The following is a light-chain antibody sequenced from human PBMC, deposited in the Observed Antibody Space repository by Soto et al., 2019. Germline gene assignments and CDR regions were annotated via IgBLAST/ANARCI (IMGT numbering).Light chain of an antibody. J-gene: IGLJ3*02. CDR3: QSYDSSLSAL. CDR2: GDN. V-gene: IGLV1-40*01. CDR1: SSKIGAGYG. Sequence: QSVLTQLPSVSGAPGQRVTISCTGSSSKIGAGYGIHWYQQLPGTAPKLLIYGDNNRPSGVPDRFSASKSDTSSSLVITGLQAEEEADYYCQSYDSSLSALFGGGTKLTVL.